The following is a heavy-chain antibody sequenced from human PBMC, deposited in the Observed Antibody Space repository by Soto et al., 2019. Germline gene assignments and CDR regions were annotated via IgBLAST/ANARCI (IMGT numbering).Heavy chain of an antibody. CDR1: GGSISSGGYY. Sequence: QVQVQESGPGLVKPSQTLSLTCTVSGGSISSGGYYWSWIRQHPGKGLEWIGYIYYSGNTYYNPSLKSRVTISVDTSKNQCSPRLSSVTAADTAVYYCERGDGYNYPVDNWGQGTLVTVSS. J-gene: IGHJ4*02. V-gene: IGHV4-31*03. D-gene: IGHD5-12*01. CDR3: ERGDGYNYPVDN. CDR2: IYYSGNT.